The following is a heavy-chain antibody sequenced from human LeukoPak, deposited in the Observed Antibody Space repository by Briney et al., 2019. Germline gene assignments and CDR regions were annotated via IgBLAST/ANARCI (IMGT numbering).Heavy chain of an antibody. Sequence: GGSLRLSCAASGFTFSSYGMHWVRQAPGKGLEWVAFIRYDGSNKYYADSVKGRFTISRDNSKNTLYLQMNSLRAEDTAVYYCAKDLFTMAIPGDYWGKGTLVTVSS. J-gene: IGHJ4*02. CDR1: GFTFSSYG. D-gene: IGHD3-10*01. CDR3: AKDLFTMAIPGDY. V-gene: IGHV3-30*02. CDR2: IRYDGSNK.